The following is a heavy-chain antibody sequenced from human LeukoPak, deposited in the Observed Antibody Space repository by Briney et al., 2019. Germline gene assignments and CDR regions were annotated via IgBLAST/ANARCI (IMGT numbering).Heavy chain of an antibody. V-gene: IGHV3-7*01. J-gene: IGHJ4*02. D-gene: IGHD1-14*01. CDR2: IKGDGSEK. CDR3: ARYPNPPHFLDY. CDR1: GFTFTDYW. Sequence: GGSLRLSCAASGFTFTDYWMTWVRQAPGKGLEWVANIKGDGSEKSYVDSVRGRFTISRDNTENSLYLQMNSLSVEDTAVYYCARYPNPPHFLDYWGQGTLVSVSS.